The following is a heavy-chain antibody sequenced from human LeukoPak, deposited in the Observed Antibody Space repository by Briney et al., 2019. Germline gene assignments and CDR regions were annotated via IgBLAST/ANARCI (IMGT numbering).Heavy chain of an antibody. CDR3: IYGYTLDF. D-gene: IGHD5-18*01. CDR1: GFTFGDYA. CDR2: IYSGGST. J-gene: IGHJ4*02. V-gene: IGHV3-53*01. Sequence: GGSLRLSCTASGFTFGDYAMNWVRQAPGKGLEWVSVIYSGGSTNYADSVKGRFTISRDNSKNTLYLQMNSLRAEDTAMYYCIYGYTLDFWGQGTLVTVSS.